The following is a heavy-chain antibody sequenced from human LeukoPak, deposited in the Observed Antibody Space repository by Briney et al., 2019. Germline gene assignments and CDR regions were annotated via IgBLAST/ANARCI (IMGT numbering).Heavy chain of an antibody. J-gene: IGHJ5*02. CDR1: GGSISSHY. Sequence: SETLCLTCTVSGGSISSHYWSWIRQPPGKGLEWIGYIYYSGSTNYNTYLKSRVTISVDPSKNQFSLKLSSVTAADTAVYYCARGGATAVRPGCLFDPWGQGTLVTVSS. CDR2: IYYSGST. CDR3: ARGGATAVRPGCLFDP. D-gene: IGHD6-13*01. V-gene: IGHV4-59*11.